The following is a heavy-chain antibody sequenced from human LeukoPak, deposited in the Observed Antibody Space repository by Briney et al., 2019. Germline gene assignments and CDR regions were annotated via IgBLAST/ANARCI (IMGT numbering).Heavy chain of an antibody. CDR2: INQDGSEK. J-gene: IGHJ5*02. D-gene: IGHD3-22*01. CDR3: ARGSYYDSRGYYTDH. Sequence: QAGGSLRLSCAASGFTFGNYWMGWVRQAPGKGLEWVANINQDGSEKYFVDSVKGRFTSSTDNAKNSLYLQMNSLRVEDTAVYYCARGSYYDSRGYYTDHWGQGTLVTVSS. CDR1: GFTFGNYW. V-gene: IGHV3-7*05.